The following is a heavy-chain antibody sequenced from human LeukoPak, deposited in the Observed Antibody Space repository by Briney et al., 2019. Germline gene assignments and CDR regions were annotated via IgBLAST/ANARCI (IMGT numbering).Heavy chain of an antibody. V-gene: IGHV4-39*02. Sequence: SETLSLTCTISGDSISSSNYYWGWIRQPPGKGLEWIGNIYYSGRTYYNPSLKSRVTISVDTSKNDFSLKLSSVTAADTAVYYCARLYYHDSSGPPLWGQGTMVAVSS. CDR2: IYYSGRT. CDR1: GDSISSSNYY. D-gene: IGHD3-22*01. CDR3: ARLYYHDSSGPPL. J-gene: IGHJ4*02.